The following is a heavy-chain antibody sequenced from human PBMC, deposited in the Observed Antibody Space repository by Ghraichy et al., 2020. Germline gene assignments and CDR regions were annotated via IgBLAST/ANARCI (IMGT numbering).Heavy chain of an antibody. CDR3: AIILPAALYNWFDP. CDR2: FDPEDGET. CDR1: GYTLTELS. J-gene: IGHJ5*02. Sequence: ASVKVSCKVSGYTLTELSMHWVRQAPGKGLEWMGGFDPEDGETIYAQKFQGRVTMTEDTSTDTAYMELSSLRSEDTAVYYCAIILPAALYNWFDPWGQGTLVTVSS. D-gene: IGHD2-2*01. V-gene: IGHV1-24*01.